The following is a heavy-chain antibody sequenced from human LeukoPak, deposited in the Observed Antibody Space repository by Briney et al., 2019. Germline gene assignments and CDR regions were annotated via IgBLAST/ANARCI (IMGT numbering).Heavy chain of an antibody. CDR2: IYYSGST. V-gene: IGHV4-59*01. CDR1: GDSISSYY. Sequence: SETLSLTCAVSGDSISSYYWSWIRQPPGKGLEWIGYIYYSGSTNYNPSLKSRVTISVDTSKNQFSLKLSSVTAADTAVYYCARDRGSSDIWGQGTMVTVSS. CDR3: ARDRGSSDI. J-gene: IGHJ3*02. D-gene: IGHD3-16*01.